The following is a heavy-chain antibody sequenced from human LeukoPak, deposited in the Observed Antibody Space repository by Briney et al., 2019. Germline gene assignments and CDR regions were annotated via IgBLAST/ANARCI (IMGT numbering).Heavy chain of an antibody. CDR2: ISGSGDNT. CDR1: GFTFSSYA. V-gene: IGHV3-23*01. J-gene: IGHJ4*02. D-gene: IGHD3-22*01. CDR3: AKGSYYDSSRSFYFDY. Sequence: GGSLSLSWAASGFTFSSYAISWVRQAPGKGMEWVSGISGSGDNTYYADSVKGRFTISRDNSKNTLYVQVNSLGTEDTAAYYCAKGSYYDSSRSFYFDYWGQGTLVTVSS.